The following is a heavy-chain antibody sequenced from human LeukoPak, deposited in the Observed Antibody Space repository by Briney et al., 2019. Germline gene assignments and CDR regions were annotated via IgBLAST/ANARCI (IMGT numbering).Heavy chain of an antibody. CDR2: ISSSSSTI. Sequence: LSGGSLRPSCAASGFTFNSYSMNWVRQAPGKGLEWVSYISSSSSTIYYADSVQGRFTISRDNAKNSLYLQMNSLRAEDTAVYYCARDRRVAAADAFDIWGQGTMVTVSS. V-gene: IGHV3-48*04. J-gene: IGHJ3*02. D-gene: IGHD6-13*01. CDR3: ARDRRVAAADAFDI. CDR1: GFTFNSYS.